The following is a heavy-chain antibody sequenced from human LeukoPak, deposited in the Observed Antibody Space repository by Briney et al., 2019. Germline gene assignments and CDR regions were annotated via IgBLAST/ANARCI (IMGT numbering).Heavy chain of an antibody. Sequence: SETLSLTCTVSGASITQHYWSWIRQPPGKGLEYIGYFYYDGSTNYTSSVRSRVTILVDTSKNQFTLNLRSVSAADTAKYYCTRGITGHYRSLGGFAFDTWGHGTMVAVSS. D-gene: IGHD3-16*01. CDR2: FYYDGST. V-gene: IGHV4-59*11. CDR3: TRGITGHYRSLGGFAFDT. CDR1: GASITQHY. J-gene: IGHJ3*02.